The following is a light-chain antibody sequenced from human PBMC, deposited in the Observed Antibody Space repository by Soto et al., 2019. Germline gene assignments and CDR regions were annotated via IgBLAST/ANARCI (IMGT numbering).Light chain of an antibody. CDR3: QQYNNWPLALT. CDR1: QSVSSN. CDR2: GSS. Sequence: EIVMTQSPATLSVSPGERATLSCRARQSVSSNLAWYQQKPGQAPRLLIYGSSTRATGIPGRFSGSGSGTEFTLTISSLQSEDFAVYYCQQYNNWPLALTFGGGNKVEIK. J-gene: IGKJ4*01. V-gene: IGKV3-15*01.